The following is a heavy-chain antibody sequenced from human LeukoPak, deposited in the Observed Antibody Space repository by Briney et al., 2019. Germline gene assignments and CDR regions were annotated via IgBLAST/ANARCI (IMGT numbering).Heavy chain of an antibody. Sequence: PETLSLTCTVSGGSISSYHWSWIRQSPGKGLECIGYIHYTGSTNYNPSLKSRVTISVETSKNQFSLKLKSVTAADTAVYYCARGGYYGSGNDFRFDPWGQGTLVTVSS. J-gene: IGHJ5*02. D-gene: IGHD3-10*01. CDR2: IHYTGST. V-gene: IGHV4-59*01. CDR3: ARGGYYGSGNDFRFDP. CDR1: GGSISSYH.